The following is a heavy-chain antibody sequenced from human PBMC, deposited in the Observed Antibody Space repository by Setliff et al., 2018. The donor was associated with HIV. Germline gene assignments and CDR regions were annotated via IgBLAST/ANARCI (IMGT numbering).Heavy chain of an antibody. V-gene: IGHV4-39*02. CDR3: ARLHYWRMAADDY. CDR1: GVSTSSSTYY. Sequence: KPSETLSLTCSVSGVSTSSSTYYWGWIRQPPGKGLEWIGYIFYTGSTYYNPSLKSRVTISVDTSKNHFSLRLSHVTAADTAVYYCARLHYWRMAADDYWGQGTLVTVSS. J-gene: IGHJ4*02. CDR2: IFYTGST. D-gene: IGHD6-13*01.